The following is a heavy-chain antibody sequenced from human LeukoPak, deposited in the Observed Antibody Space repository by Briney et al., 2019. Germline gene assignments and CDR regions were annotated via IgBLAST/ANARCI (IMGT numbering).Heavy chain of an antibody. CDR2: ISYYGNKK. CDR1: GFTFTNYG. J-gene: IGHJ4*02. CDR3: AKEWIELWSYFDN. Sequence: GGSLRLSCAPSGFTFTNYGTHWVRPAPDKGVEWEAFISYYGNKKDYGDSVNGRFTVSRDNSKNTLYLQMNRLRTEDTAVYYCAKEWIELWSYFDNWGQGVLVTVS. V-gene: IGHV3-30*02. D-gene: IGHD5-18*01.